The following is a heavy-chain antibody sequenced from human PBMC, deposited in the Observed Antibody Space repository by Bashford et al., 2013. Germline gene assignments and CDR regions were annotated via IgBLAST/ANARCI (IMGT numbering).Heavy chain of an antibody. CDR1: GGSISGFY. D-gene: IGHD3-3*01. J-gene: IGHJ5*02. V-gene: IGHV4-4*07. Sequence: SETLSLICTVSGGSISGFYWSWIRQPAGKGLEWIGRIYSTGSTNHNPSLKSRTTMSVDTSKNQFSLKMTSVTAADTAVYYCARGEDFWSGYDPPHRGRWFDPWGQGTLVTVSS. CDR2: IYSTGST. CDR3: ARGEDFWSGYDPPHRGRWFDP.